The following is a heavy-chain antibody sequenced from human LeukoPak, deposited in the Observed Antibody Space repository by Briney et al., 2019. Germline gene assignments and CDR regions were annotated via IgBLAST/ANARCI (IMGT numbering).Heavy chain of an antibody. CDR3: ARGPALDY. CDR1: GGSFSGYY. Sequence: PSETLSLTCAVYGGSFSGYYWSWIRQPPGKGLEWIGEINHSGSTNYNPSLKRRVTISVDTSKNQFSLKLSSVTAADTAVYYCARGPALDYWGQGTLVTVSS. CDR2: INHSGST. V-gene: IGHV4-34*01. J-gene: IGHJ4*02.